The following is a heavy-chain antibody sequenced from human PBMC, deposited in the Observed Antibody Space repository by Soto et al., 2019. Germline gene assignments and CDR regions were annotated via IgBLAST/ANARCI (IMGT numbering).Heavy chain of an antibody. J-gene: IGHJ4*02. D-gene: IGHD2-2*01. CDR2: IYYSGST. CDR3: ARRRRKVPAAPVDY. CDR1: GGSISSSSYY. V-gene: IGHV4-39*01. Sequence: QLQLQESGPGLVKPSETLSLTCTVSGGSISSSSYYWGWIRQPPGKGLEWIGSIYYSGSTYYNPSLKSRVTISVDTSKNQFSLKLISVTAADTAVYYCARRRRKVPAAPVDYWGQGTLVTVSS.